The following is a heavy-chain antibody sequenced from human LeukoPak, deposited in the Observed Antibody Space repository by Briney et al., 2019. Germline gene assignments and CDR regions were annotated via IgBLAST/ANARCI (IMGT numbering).Heavy chain of an antibody. J-gene: IGHJ4*02. CDR3: AKDGYSYGFPYYFDY. CDR2: ISGSGGST. Sequence: GGSLRLSCAASGFTFSSYAMSWVRQAPGKGLEWVSTISGSGGSTYYADSVKGRFTISRDNSKNTLYLQMNSLRAEDTAVYYCAKDGYSYGFPYYFDYWGQGTLVTASS. V-gene: IGHV3-23*01. D-gene: IGHD5-18*01. CDR1: GFTFSSYA.